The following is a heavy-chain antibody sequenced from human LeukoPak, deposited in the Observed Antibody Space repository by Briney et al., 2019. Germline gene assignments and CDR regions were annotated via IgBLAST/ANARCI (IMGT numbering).Heavy chain of an antibody. CDR2: ISIGSTYI. V-gene: IGHV3-21*01. CDR3: AKNRWGSVATPDS. CDR1: GFTFSSYT. Sequence: GGSLRLSCAASGFTFSSYTMNWVRQAPGKGLEWVSSISIGSTYIYYADSVKGRFTISRDNSKNTVYLQMNSLAIEDTAIYYCAKNRWGSVATPDSWGQGTVVTVSS. J-gene: IGHJ4*02. D-gene: IGHD5-12*01.